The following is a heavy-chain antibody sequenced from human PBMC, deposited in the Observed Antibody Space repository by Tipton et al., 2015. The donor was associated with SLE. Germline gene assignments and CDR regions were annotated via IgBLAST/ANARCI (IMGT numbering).Heavy chain of an antibody. CDR1: GDSVSSNSAA. CDR2: TYYRSKWYN. V-gene: IGHV6-1*01. Sequence: GLVKPSQTLSLTCAISGDSVSSNSAAWNWIRQSPSRGLEWLGRTYYRSKWYNDFALSVKSRIIVNPDTSKNQFSLQLNSVTPEDTAVYYCARGALRYLAVAYFDYWGQGTLVTVSS. CDR3: ARGALRYLAVAYFDY. D-gene: IGHD6-19*01. J-gene: IGHJ4*02.